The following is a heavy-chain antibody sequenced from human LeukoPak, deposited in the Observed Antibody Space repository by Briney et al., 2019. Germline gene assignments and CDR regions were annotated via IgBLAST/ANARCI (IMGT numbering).Heavy chain of an antibody. V-gene: IGHV3-15*01. CDR1: GFTFSNAW. Sequence: GGSLRLSCAASGFTFSNAWMSWVRQAPGKGLEWVGRIKSKTDGGTTGYAAPVKGRFTISRDDSKNTLYLQMNSLKTEDTAVYYCTTGLMVRGVIITWDFDYWGQGTLVTVSS. D-gene: IGHD3-10*01. J-gene: IGHJ4*02. CDR2: IKSKTDGGTT. CDR3: TTGLMVRGVIITWDFDY.